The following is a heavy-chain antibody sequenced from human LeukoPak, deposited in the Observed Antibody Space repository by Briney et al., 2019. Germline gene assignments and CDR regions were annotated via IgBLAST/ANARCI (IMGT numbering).Heavy chain of an antibody. CDR3: ASQAYSSSSQEDY. V-gene: IGHV1-69*05. CDR1: GGTFSSYA. CDR2: IIPIFGTA. D-gene: IGHD6-6*01. J-gene: IGHJ4*02. Sequence: ASVKVSCKASGGTFSSYAISWVRQAPGQGLEWMGGIIPIFGTANYAQKFQGRVTITMDESTSTAYMELSSLRSEDTAVYYCASQAYSSSSQEDYWGQGTLVTVSS.